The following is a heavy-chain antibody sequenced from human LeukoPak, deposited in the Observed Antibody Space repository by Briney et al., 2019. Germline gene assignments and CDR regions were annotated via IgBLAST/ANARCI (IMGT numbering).Heavy chain of an antibody. CDR3: AGYSSSWTRATYYYFDY. Sequence: PGGSLRLSCAASGFTFSSYAMSWVRQAPGKGLEWVSAISGSGGSTYYADSVKGRFTISRDNSKNTLYLQMNSLRAEDTAVYYCAGYSSSWTRATYYYFDYWGQGTLVTVSS. V-gene: IGHV3-23*01. CDR1: GFTFSSYA. D-gene: IGHD6-13*01. CDR2: ISGSGGST. J-gene: IGHJ4*02.